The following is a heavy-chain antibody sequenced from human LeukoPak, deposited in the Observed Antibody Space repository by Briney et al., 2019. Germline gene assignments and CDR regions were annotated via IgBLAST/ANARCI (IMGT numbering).Heavy chain of an antibody. Sequence: PGGSLRLSCAASGISFSSSAMSWVRQAPGKGLEHVSVISGNGGSTYYADSVKGRFTISRDTSKNTLYLQMSSLRLEDTAVYYCVRGALFLWFGEGWYGMDVWGQGTTVTVSS. CDR3: VRGALFLWFGEGWYGMDV. CDR1: GISFSSSA. J-gene: IGHJ6*02. V-gene: IGHV3-64D*06. CDR2: ISGNGGST. D-gene: IGHD3-10*01.